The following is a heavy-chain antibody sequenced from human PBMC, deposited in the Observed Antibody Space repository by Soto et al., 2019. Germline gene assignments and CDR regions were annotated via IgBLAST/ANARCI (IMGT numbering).Heavy chain of an antibody. CDR3: AKEGGYDFYYYYGMDV. Sequence: GSLRLSCAASGFTFSSYGMHWVRQAPGKGLEWVAVISYDGSNKYYADSVKGRFTISRDNSKNTLYLQMNSLRAEDTAVYYCAKEGGYDFYYYYGMDVWGQGTTVTVSS. CDR2: ISYDGSNK. CDR1: GFTFSSYG. J-gene: IGHJ6*02. V-gene: IGHV3-30*18. D-gene: IGHD5-12*01.